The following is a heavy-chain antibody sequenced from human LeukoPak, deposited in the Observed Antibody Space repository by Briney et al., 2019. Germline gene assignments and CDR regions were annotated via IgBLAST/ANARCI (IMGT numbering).Heavy chain of an antibody. CDR2: ISYDGGNK. CDR1: GFTFSSYA. CDR3: ARDTLGEGEDANYAVYYFDY. D-gene: IGHD4/OR15-4a*01. J-gene: IGHJ4*02. Sequence: GGSLRLSCAASGFTFSSYAMHWVRQAPGKGLEWVALISYDGGNKYYADSVKGRFTISRDNGKNSLDLQMNSLRADDTAFYCCARDTLGEGEDANYAVYYFDYWGQETVVTVSS. V-gene: IGHV3-30*07.